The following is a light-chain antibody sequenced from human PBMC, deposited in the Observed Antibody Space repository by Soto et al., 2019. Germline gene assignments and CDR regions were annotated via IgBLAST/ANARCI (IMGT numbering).Light chain of an antibody. V-gene: IGKV1-39*01. J-gene: IGKJ1*01. Sequence: DIQMTQSPSTLSGSVGDRVTITCRASQTISSWLAWYQQKPGKAPKVLIYAASALQSGVPARFSGSGYGTEFTLTIDSLQPEDFATYYCQQSFVPPRTFGQGTKVEIK. CDR1: QTISSW. CDR3: QQSFVPPRT. CDR2: AAS.